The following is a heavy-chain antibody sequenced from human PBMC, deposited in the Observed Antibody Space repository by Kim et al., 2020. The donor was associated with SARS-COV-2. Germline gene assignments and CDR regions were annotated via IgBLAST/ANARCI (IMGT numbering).Heavy chain of an antibody. CDR2: INHSGST. V-gene: IGHV4-34*01. CDR3: ARGLKRGYSYGFYYYSGMDV. CDR1: GGSFSGYY. D-gene: IGHD5-18*01. Sequence: SETLSLTCAVYGGSFSGYYWSWIRQPPGKGLEWIGEINHSGSTNYNPSLKSRVTISVDTSKNQFSLKLGSVTATDTAVYYCARGLKRGYSYGFYYYSGMDVWGRGTTVTGSS. J-gene: IGHJ6*02.